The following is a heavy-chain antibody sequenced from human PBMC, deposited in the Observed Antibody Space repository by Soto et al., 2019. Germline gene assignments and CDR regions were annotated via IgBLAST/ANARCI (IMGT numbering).Heavy chain of an antibody. J-gene: IGHJ1*01. CDR3: ARDWNRAAVAGTEYFQH. D-gene: IGHD6-19*01. CDR2: IWYDGSNK. Sequence: GGSLRLSCAASGFTFSSYGMHWVRQAPGKGLEWVAVIWYDGSNKYYADFVKGRFTISRDNSKNTLYLQMNSLRAEDTAVYYWARDWNRAAVAGTEYFQHWGQGTLVTVSS. CDR1: GFTFSSYG. V-gene: IGHV3-33*01.